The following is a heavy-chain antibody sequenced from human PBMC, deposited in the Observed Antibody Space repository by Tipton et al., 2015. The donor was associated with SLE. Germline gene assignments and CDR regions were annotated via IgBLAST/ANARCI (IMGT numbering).Heavy chain of an antibody. CDR2: VSSTGSS. CDR3: GRARVGMGYVFDL. CDR1: GGSISGAFYT. Sequence: TLSLTCTVSGGSISGAFYTWAWIRQPAGKGLECIGRVSSTGSSDYNPSLKSRVTISIDTSKSQFSLRLTSVTAADTAVYYCGRARVGMGYVFDLWGQGTMVTVSS. V-gene: IGHV4-61*02. J-gene: IGHJ3*01. D-gene: IGHD5-24*01.